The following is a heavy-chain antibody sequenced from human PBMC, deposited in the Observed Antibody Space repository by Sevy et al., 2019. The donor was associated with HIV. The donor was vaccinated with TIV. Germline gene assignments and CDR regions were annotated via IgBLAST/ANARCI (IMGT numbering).Heavy chain of an antibody. V-gene: IGHV3-23*01. CDR3: AKGDSTFYGLDV. Sequence: GGSLRLSCAASGFTFSTYAMSWVRQAPGKGLEWVSAISGSGGSTYYAKSVMGRFTVSRDKSKSTLYLQMNSLRAEDTAVYYCAKGDSTFYGLDVWGQGTTVTVSS. CDR2: ISGSGGST. CDR1: GFTFSTYA. D-gene: IGHD6-13*01. J-gene: IGHJ6*02.